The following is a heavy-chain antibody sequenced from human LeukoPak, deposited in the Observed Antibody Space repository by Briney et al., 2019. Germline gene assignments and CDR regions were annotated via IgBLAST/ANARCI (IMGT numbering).Heavy chain of an antibody. CDR3: ARGASLNV. J-gene: IGHJ6*04. CDR2: IFYSGST. Sequence: PSETLSLTCTVSSGSISTSNYYWGWVRQPPGKALEWIGNIFYSGSTYYSPFLKSRVTISLDTSRNQFSLKLNSVTAADTAVYYCARGASLNVWGKGTTVTISS. V-gene: IGHV4-39*07. CDR1: SGSISTSNYY.